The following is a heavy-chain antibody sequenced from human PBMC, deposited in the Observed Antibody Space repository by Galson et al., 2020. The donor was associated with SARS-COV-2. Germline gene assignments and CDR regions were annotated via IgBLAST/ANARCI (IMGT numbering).Heavy chain of an antibody. CDR2: VYPSVTT. V-gene: IGHV4-38-2*02. CDR1: GYSVSTTNY. Sequence: SETLSLTCTVSGYSVSTTNYWGWVRQPPGRGLEWIGCVYPSVTTYYNPSLKSRVTISVDTSNNQFSLRLDSVTAADTALYYCARQGVNMIVLVTVPGWYFDLWGRGTLVTVSS. D-gene: IGHD3-22*01. CDR3: ARQGVNMIVLVTVPGWYFDL. J-gene: IGHJ2*01.